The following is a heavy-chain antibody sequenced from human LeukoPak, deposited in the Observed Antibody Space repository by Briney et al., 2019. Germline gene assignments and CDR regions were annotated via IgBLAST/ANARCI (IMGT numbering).Heavy chain of an antibody. CDR1: GFTFSFYA. J-gene: IGHJ4*02. D-gene: IGHD5-18*01. CDR3: ARDPQRGYNYGLVYFDY. V-gene: IGHV3-23*01. CDR2: ILHSGDNT. Sequence: GGSLRLSCAASGFTFSFYAMSWVRQAPGKGLGWVSSILHSGDNTFYADSVKGRFTVSRDNSKNTLYLQLNGLRAEDTAIYFCARDPQRGYNYGLVYFDYWGQGIQVAVSS.